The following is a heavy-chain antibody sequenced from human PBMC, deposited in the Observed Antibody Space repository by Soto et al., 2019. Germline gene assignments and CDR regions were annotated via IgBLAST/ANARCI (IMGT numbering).Heavy chain of an antibody. Sequence: QVQLVESGGGVVQTGRSLRLSCVASGFTFRNYGMHWVRQAPGKGLEWVAVIWSDGNNKYYADSVKGRFTISRDNFKNTLYLQMNGRRAEDTAVYYCARDERQRGYYYHDGMDVWGQGTTVTVSS. J-gene: IGHJ6*02. CDR2: IWSDGNNK. V-gene: IGHV3-33*01. CDR1: GFTFRNYG. CDR3: ARDERQRGYYYHDGMDV. D-gene: IGHD1-1*01.